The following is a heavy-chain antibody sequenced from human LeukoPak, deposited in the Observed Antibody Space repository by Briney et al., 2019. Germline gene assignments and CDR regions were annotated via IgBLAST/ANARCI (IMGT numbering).Heavy chain of an antibody. CDR1: GGSFSGYY. V-gene: IGHV4-34*01. D-gene: IGHD3-9*01. CDR2: INHSGST. CDR3: ARVRVYDILTGYYKQNPFDD. J-gene: IGHJ4*02. Sequence: SETLSLTCAVYGGSFSGYYWSWIRQPPGKGLEWIGEINHSGSTNYNPSLKSRVTISVDTSKNQFSLKLSSVTAADTAVYYCARVRVYDILTGYYKQNPFDDWGQGTLVTVSS.